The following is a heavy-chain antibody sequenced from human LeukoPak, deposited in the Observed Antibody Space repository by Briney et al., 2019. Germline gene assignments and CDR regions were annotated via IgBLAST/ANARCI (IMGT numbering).Heavy chain of an antibody. V-gene: IGHV4-61*02. J-gene: IGHJ6*03. Sequence: SETLSLTCTVSGGSISSGSYYWSWIRQPAGKGLEWIGRIYTSGSTNYNPSLKSRVTISVDTSKNQFSLKLSSVTAADTAVYYCAREDGVGRYSSSWYRPDYYYYYYMDVWGKGTTVTISS. CDR1: GGSISSGSYY. CDR2: IYTSGST. D-gene: IGHD6-13*01. CDR3: AREDGVGRYSSSWYRPDYYYYYYMDV.